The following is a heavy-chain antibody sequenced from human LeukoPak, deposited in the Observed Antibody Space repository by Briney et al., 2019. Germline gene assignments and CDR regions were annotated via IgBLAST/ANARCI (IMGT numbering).Heavy chain of an antibody. CDR3: ARGLGTLPPGGY. J-gene: IGHJ4*02. V-gene: IGHV4-39*07. Sequence: SETLSLTCTVSGGSISSSSDYCNWIRQPPGKGLEWIGEISHSGSTNYNPSLKSRVTISVDTSKNQFSLKLRSVTAADAAVYYCARGLGTLPPGGYWGQGTLVTVSS. D-gene: IGHD1-1*01. CDR2: ISHSGST. CDR1: GGSISSSSDY.